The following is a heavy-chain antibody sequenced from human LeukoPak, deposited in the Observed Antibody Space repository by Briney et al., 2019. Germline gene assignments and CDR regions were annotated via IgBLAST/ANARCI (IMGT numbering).Heavy chain of an antibody. CDR3: ARGYYDSSGYRYFDY. CDR2: IDDSGNT. D-gene: IGHD3-22*01. CDR1: GVSISTYY. V-gene: IGHV4-59*01. Sequence: PSETLLLTCSVSGVSISTYYWTWIRQPPGKGLERIGNIDDSGNTKYNPSLKSRVTISVDTCKSQFSLKLSSVTAAGTAVYYCARGYYDSSGYRYFDYWGQGTLVTVSS. J-gene: IGHJ4*02.